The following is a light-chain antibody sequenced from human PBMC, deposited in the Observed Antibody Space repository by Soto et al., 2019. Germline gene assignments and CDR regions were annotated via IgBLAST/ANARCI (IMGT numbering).Light chain of an antibody. V-gene: IGLV2-14*01. Sequence: QSALTQPASVSGSDGQSITISCTGTSSDVGTYDHVSWYQQRPGKAPKLMIYDVSNRPSGVSNRFSGSKSGNTASLTISGLQGDDEADYYCSSYTSSSTYVFGTGTKVTVL. CDR1: SSDVGTYDH. CDR3: SSYTSSSTYV. CDR2: DVS. J-gene: IGLJ1*01.